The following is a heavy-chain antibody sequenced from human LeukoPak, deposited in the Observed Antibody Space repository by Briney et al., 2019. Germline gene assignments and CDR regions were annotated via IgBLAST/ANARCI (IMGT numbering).Heavy chain of an antibody. Sequence: GGSLRLSCAASGFTFDDYAMHWVRQAPGKGLEWVSGISWNSGSIGYADSVKGRFTISRDNAKNSLYLQMNSLRAEDTAVYYCARGPWGTSVYWGQGTLVTVSS. D-gene: IGHD3-16*01. V-gene: IGHV3-9*01. J-gene: IGHJ4*02. CDR3: ARGPWGTSVY. CDR1: GFTFDDYA. CDR2: ISWNSGSI.